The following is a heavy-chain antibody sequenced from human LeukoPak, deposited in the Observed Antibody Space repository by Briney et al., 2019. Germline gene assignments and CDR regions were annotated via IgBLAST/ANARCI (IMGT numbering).Heavy chain of an antibody. CDR3: AKDSHILTDYATANLDY. CDR1: GFTFSSYA. J-gene: IGHJ4*02. Sequence: GGSLRLSCAASGFTFSSYAMSWVRQAPGKGLGWVSAISGSGGSTYYADSVKGRFTISRDNSKNTLYLQMNSLRAEDTAVYYCAKDSHILTDYATANLDYWGQGTLVTVSS. V-gene: IGHV3-23*01. D-gene: IGHD3-9*01. CDR2: ISGSGGST.